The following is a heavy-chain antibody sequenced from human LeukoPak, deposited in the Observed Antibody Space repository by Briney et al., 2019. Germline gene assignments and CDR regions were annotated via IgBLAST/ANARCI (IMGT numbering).Heavy chain of an antibody. J-gene: IGHJ6*02. V-gene: IGHV1-8*01. Sequence: GASVKVSCKASGYTFTNYDINWVRQATGQGLEWMGWMNPNSGNTGYAQKFQGRVTMTRNTSISTAYMELSSLRSEDTAVYYCARAWHQDRSGWSLWDYYYYYGMDVWGQGTTVTVSS. D-gene: IGHD6-19*01. CDR1: GYTFTNYD. CDR3: ARAWHQDRSGWSLWDYYYYYGMDV. CDR2: MNPNSGNT.